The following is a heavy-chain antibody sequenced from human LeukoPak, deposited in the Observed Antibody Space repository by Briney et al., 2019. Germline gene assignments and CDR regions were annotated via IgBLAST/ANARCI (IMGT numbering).Heavy chain of an antibody. CDR3: ARRLARYYYDSSGYSDY. Sequence: SETLSLTCTVSGGSISSSSYYWGWIRQPPGKGLEWFGSIFYSGSTYYNPSLKSRVTISVDTSKNQFSLKLSSVTAADTAVYYCARRLARYYYDSSGYSDYWGQGTLVTVSS. CDR2: IFYSGST. J-gene: IGHJ4*02. V-gene: IGHV4-39*01. D-gene: IGHD3-22*01. CDR1: GGSISSSSYY.